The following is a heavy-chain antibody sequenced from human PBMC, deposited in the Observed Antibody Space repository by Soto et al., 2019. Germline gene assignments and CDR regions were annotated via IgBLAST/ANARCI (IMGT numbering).Heavy chain of an antibody. J-gene: IGHJ4*02. CDR3: ARCMTDDLLTGYHFNY. Sequence: SETLSLTCAVYGWSFSGYYWSWIRQPPGKGLEWIGEINHSGSTNYNPSLKSRVTISVAKSRNQFYLKLSSVTAADTAVYYCARCMTDDLLTGYHFNYWGQGTLVTVSS. CDR2: INHSGST. CDR1: GWSFSGYY. D-gene: IGHD3-9*01. V-gene: IGHV4-34*01.